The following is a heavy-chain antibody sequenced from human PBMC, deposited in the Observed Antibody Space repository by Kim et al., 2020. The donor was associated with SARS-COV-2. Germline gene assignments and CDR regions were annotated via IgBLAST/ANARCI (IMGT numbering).Heavy chain of an antibody. CDR1: GFTFNRHW. D-gene: IGHD7-27*01. CDR3: ARGLNWGWDY. V-gene: IGHV3-7*01. J-gene: IGHJ4*02. Sequence: GGSLRLSCAASGFTFNRHWMGWVRQPPGKGLEWVADMNPDGSEDHYVDSVKGRFTISRDNARNSLYLQMSTLRSDDAAVYYCARGLNWGWDYWGQGALVTVSS. CDR2: MNPDGSED.